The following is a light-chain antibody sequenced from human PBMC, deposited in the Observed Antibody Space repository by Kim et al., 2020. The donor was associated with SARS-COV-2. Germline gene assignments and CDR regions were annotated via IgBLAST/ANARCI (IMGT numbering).Light chain of an antibody. CDR2: SNN. J-gene: IGLJ1*01. Sequence: QRFTISCSGSGSNIGSNTVNWYQQLPGTAPKLLIYSNNQRPSGVPDRFSGSKSGTSASLAISGLQSEDEADYYCAAWDDSLNGLYVFGTGTKVTVL. CDR1: GSNIGSNT. CDR3: AAWDDSLNGLYV. V-gene: IGLV1-44*01.